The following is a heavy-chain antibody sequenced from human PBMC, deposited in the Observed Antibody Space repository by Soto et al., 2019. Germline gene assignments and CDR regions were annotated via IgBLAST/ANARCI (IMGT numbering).Heavy chain of an antibody. CDR3: VKVSRWCSSTSCYNWFDP. CDR2: ITSNGGST. Sequence: GGSLRLSCSASGFTFSNYAMHWVRQAPGKGLEHVSAITSNGGSTYYADSVKGRFTISRDNSKNTLYLQMSSLRVEDTAVYYCVKVSRWCSSTSCYNWFDPWGQGTLVTVSS. J-gene: IGHJ5*02. CDR1: GFTFSNYA. V-gene: IGHV3-64D*06. D-gene: IGHD2-2*01.